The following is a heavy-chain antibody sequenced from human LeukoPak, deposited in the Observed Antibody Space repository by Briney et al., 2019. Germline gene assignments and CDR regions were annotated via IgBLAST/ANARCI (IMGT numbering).Heavy chain of an antibody. CDR2: ISSGSGTI. CDR1: GFSFSTYS. V-gene: IGHV3-48*04. J-gene: IGHJ4*02. CDR3: ARDVRYSSGWYFDY. D-gene: IGHD6-19*01. Sequence: GGSLRLSCAASGFSFSTYSMNWVRQAPGKGLEWVSHISSGSGTIYDADSVKGRFTISRDNAKNSLYLQMNSLRAEDTAVYYCARDVRYSSGWYFDYWGQGTLVTVSS.